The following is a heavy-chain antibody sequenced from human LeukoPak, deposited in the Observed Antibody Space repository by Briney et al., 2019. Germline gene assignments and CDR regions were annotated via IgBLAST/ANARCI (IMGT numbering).Heavy chain of an antibody. J-gene: IGHJ6*03. CDR3: ARGTYCTNGVCYPTKYYMDV. Sequence: SETLSLTCTVSGDSISSSNSYWGWIRQPPGKGLEWMGSMWFGATTSYDPSLKSRVTISVDTSKNQFSLKLSSVTAADTAVYYCARGTYCTNGVCYPTKYYMDVWGKGTTVTVSS. D-gene: IGHD2-8*01. CDR2: MWFGATT. CDR1: GDSISSSNSY. V-gene: IGHV4-39*07.